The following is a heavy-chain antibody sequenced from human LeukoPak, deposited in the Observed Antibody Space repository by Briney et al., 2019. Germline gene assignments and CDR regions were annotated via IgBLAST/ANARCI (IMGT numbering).Heavy chain of an antibody. CDR1: GFTFSNYA. CDR3: ARGGYSRFDY. D-gene: IGHD5-18*01. CDR2: ITVGGGT. J-gene: IGHJ4*02. V-gene: IGHV3-64*01. Sequence: PGGSLRLSCAASGFTFSNYAMHWVRQAPGKGLEYVSPITVGGGTYYASSVKGRFTISRDNAKNSLYLQMNSLRAEDTAVYYCARGGYSRFDYWGQGTLVTVSS.